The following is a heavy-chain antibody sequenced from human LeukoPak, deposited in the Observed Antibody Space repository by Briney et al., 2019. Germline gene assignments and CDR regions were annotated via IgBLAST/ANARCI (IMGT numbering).Heavy chain of an antibody. Sequence: AGGSLRLSWGAAGFNVGDYGLDWGRQFPGKGLEGVSGISWNSGRIGYADSVKGRFTISRDNAKNSLYLQMNSLRAEDTALYYCAKEWQWSLDYWGQGTLVTVSS. J-gene: IGHJ4*02. CDR1: GFNVGDYG. CDR3: AKEWQWSLDY. CDR2: ISWNSGRI. V-gene: IGHV3-9*01. D-gene: IGHD6-19*01.